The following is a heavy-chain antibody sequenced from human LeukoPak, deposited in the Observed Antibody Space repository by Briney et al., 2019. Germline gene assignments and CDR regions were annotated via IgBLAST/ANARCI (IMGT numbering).Heavy chain of an antibody. CDR3: ATYSSSSGWFDP. J-gene: IGHJ5*02. Sequence: PSETLSLTCTVSGGSITSTTFYWGWVRQPPGKGLEWIGNIYYSGSTYYNPSLKSRVTISVDTSKNQSSLKLNSVAAADTAVYYCATYSSSSGWFDPWGQGTLVTVSS. CDR2: IYYSGST. V-gene: IGHV4-39*01. D-gene: IGHD6-6*01. CDR1: GGSITSTTFY.